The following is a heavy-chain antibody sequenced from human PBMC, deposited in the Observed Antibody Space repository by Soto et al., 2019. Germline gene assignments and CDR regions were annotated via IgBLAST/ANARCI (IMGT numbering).Heavy chain of an antibody. CDR3: AHKNVYNYGSYFFDY. CDR2: IYSNDDK. Sequence: QITLKESGPTLVKPTQTLTLTCTFSGFSLSTTTVGVGWVRQPPGKALEWLALIYSNDDKRYSPSLKSRLTVTKDTSKNQVVLTMTDMDPVDTATYYCAHKNVYNYGSYFFDYWGQRTLVTVSS. V-gene: IGHV2-5*01. CDR1: GFSLSTTTVG. J-gene: IGHJ4*02. D-gene: IGHD3-10*01.